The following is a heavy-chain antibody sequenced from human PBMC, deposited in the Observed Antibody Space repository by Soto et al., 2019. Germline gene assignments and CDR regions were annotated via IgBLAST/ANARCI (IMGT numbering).Heavy chain of an antibody. CDR3: ARDALTMVRGEFDY. V-gene: IGHV3-21*01. Sequence: EVQLVESGGGLVKPGGSLRLSCAASGFTFSSYSMNWVRQAPGKGLEWVSSISSSSSYIYYADSVKGRFTISRDNAKKSLYLQMNSLRAEDTAVYYCARDALTMVRGEFDYWGQGTLVTVSS. J-gene: IGHJ4*02. CDR1: GFTFSSYS. D-gene: IGHD3-10*01. CDR2: ISSSSSYI.